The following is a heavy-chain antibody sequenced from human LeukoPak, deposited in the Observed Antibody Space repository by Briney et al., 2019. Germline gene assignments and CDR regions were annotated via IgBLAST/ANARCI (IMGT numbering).Heavy chain of an antibody. V-gene: IGHV4-39*01. CDR3: VNYYDSSGVIDY. D-gene: IGHD3-22*01. J-gene: IGHJ4*02. Sequence: WIGSIYYSGSTYYTPSLKSRVTISVDTSKNQFSLKLSSVTAADTAVYYCVNYYDSSGVIDYWGQGTLVTVSS. CDR2: IYYSGST.